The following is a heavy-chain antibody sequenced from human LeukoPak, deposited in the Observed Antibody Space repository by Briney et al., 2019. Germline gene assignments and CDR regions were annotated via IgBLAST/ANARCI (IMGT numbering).Heavy chain of an antibody. D-gene: IGHD1-14*01. Sequence: SETLSLTCTVSLDSTTSNFWSWVRQPPGKGLEWIGEIHRSGSPNYNPSFQSRVTISIDRSRNQIALELSSVTAADTAVYYCAREILGGFNPGAYWGQGTLVTVSS. CDR2: IHRSGSP. CDR3: AREILGGFNPGAY. V-gene: IGHV4-4*02. J-gene: IGHJ4*02. CDR1: LDSTTSNF.